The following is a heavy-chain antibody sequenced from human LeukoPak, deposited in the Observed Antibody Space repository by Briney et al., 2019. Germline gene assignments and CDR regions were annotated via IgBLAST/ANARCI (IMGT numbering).Heavy chain of an antibody. J-gene: IGHJ4*02. V-gene: IGHV4-4*07. CDR3: ASGGYRYGSPFDY. Sequence: SETLSPTCTVSGESITPYYCSWIRQPAGNGLEWSGRMSGSGSTNYNPSLKIRVTMSVDTSKNQFSLKLSSVTAADTAIYYCASGGYRYGSPFDYWGQGALVTDSS. CDR1: GESITPYY. D-gene: IGHD5-18*01. CDR2: MSGSGST.